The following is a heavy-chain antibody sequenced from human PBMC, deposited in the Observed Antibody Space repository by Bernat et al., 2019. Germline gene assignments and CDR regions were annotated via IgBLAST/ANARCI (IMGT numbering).Heavy chain of an antibody. CDR2: IYYSGST. V-gene: IGHV4-39*01. CDR1: GGSLSSSSYY. Sequence: QLQLQESGPGLVKPSETLSLTCTVSGGSLSSSSYYWGWIRQPPGKGLEWIGRIYYSGSTYYHPSLKSRVTISVDTSKNQFSLKLSSVTAADTAVYYCASPFYSSGWYPGYWGQGTLVTVSS. D-gene: IGHD6-19*01. CDR3: ASPFYSSGWYPGY. J-gene: IGHJ4*02.